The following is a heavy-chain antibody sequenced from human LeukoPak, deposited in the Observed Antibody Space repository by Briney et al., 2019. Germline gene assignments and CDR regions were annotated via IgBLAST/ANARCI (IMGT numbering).Heavy chain of an antibody. CDR2: ISGSSSYI. D-gene: IGHD1-26*01. Sequence: GGSLRLSCSASGFTFSIYNMNWVRQTPGKGLEWVSSISGSSSYIYYADSVKGRFTISRDNAKNSLYLQMNSLRAEDTAVYYCARVESVGPFDYWGQGTLVTVSS. J-gene: IGHJ4*02. CDR1: GFTFSIYN. CDR3: ARVESVGPFDY. V-gene: IGHV3-21*01.